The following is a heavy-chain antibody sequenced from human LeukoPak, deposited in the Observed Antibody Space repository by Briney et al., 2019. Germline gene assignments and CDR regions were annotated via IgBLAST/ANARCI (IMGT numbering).Heavy chain of an antibody. J-gene: IGHJ4*02. V-gene: IGHV5-51*01. D-gene: IGHD1-1*01. CDR2: IYPGDSNT. CDR1: GYSFTSYW. CDR3: ARLLVGNWNVYFEY. Sequence: GESLEISCKGSGYSFTSYWLGWVRQMPGKGLEWMGIIYPGDSNTRYSPSFQGQVTISADKSISTAYLQWSSLKASDTAMYYCARLLVGNWNVYFEYWGQGTLVTVSS.